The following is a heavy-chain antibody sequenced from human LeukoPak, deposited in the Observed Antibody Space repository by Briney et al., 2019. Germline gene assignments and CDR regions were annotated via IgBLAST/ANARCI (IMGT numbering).Heavy chain of an antibody. CDR3: ARGRYGMDV. CDR2: ISTSSDT. CDR1: GFPFNNYY. J-gene: IGHJ6*02. Sequence: GGSLRLSCAASGFPFNNYYMTWIRQAPGKGLEWVSYISTSSDTNYADSVQGRFSVSRHNAKNSLYLQMNSLRAEDTAVYYCARGRYGMDVWGQGNTVSVFS. V-gene: IGHV3-11*06.